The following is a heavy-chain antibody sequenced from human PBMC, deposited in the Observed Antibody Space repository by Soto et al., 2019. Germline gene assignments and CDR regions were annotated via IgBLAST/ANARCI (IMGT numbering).Heavy chain of an antibody. V-gene: IGHV4-30-4*01. CDR2: IYYSGST. J-gene: IGHJ4*02. CDR3: ARAISLVRGVIITNYFDC. CDR1: GGSISSGDYY. Sequence: SETLSLTCTVSGGSISSGDYYWSWIRQPPGKGLEWIGYIYYSGSTYYNPSLKSRVTISVDTSKNQFSLKLSSVTAADTAVYYCARAISLVRGVIITNYFDCWGQGTLVTVSS. D-gene: IGHD3-10*01.